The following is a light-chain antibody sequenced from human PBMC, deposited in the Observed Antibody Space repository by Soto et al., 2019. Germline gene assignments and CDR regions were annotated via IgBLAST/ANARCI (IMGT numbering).Light chain of an antibody. CDR2: GAS. CDR3: QQYFSAPVT. CDR1: QSVSSSY. V-gene: IGKV3-20*01. J-gene: IGKJ1*01. Sequence: EIVLTQSPGTLSLSPGERATLSCRASQSVSSSYFAWYQQKPGQAPRLLIYGASSRATGIPDRFSGSGSGTDFTLTISRLEPEDFAVYFCQQYFSAPVTFGQGTKVEIK.